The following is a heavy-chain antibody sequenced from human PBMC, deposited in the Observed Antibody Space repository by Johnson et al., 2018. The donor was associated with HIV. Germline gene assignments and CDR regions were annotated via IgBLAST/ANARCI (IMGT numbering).Heavy chain of an antibody. J-gene: IGHJ3*02. CDR3: AGQVRAFDI. D-gene: IGHD6-19*01. Sequence: QEHLVESGGGVVQPGRSLRLSCAASGFTFSSYAMHWVRQAPGKGLEWVACISYDGSNKHYAGSVKGRFTISRDNSMHTMYLQMNSLRAEDTAVYYCAGQVRAFDIWGQGTMVTVSS. CDR1: GFTFSSYA. CDR2: ISYDGSNK. V-gene: IGHV3-30*04.